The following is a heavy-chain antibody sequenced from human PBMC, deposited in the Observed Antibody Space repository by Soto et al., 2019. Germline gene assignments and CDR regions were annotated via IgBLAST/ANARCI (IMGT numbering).Heavy chain of an antibody. CDR2: IYYSGTT. D-gene: IGHD2-15*01. J-gene: IGHJ6*02. CDR3: ARHVPYCSDSSHCAYGLDV. Sequence: QVQLQESGPGLVRPSETLSLICTVSGGSISSYYWSWIRQPPGKGLEWIGYIYYSGTTRYNPSLMSRDTISVDTSKNQFSLKLSSLTAADTTVYHCARHVPYCSDSSHCAYGLDVCGQGTTVTVSS. CDR1: GGSISSYY. V-gene: IGHV4-59*08.